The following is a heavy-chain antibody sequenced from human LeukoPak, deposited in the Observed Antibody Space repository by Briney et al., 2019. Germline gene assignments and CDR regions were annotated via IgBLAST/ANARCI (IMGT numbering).Heavy chain of an antibody. J-gene: IGHJ4*02. CDR1: GFTFNSYS. D-gene: IGHD3-22*01. CDR3: AKEPYDNSAEIDY. Sequence: GGSLRLSCAASGFTFNSYSMNWVRQAPGKGLEWVSAISGSGGSTYYADSVKGRFTISRDNSKNTLYLQMNSLRAEDTAVYYCAKEPYDNSAEIDYWGQGTLVTVSS. V-gene: IGHV3-23*01. CDR2: ISGSGGST.